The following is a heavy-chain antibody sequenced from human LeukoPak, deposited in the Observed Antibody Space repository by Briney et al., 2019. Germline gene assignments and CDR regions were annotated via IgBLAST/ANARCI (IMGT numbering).Heavy chain of an antibody. CDR1: GFTFSSYG. V-gene: IGHV3-33*01. Sequence: QPGRSLRLSCAASGFTFSSYGMHWVRQAPGKGLEWVAVIWYDGSNKYYADSVKGRFTISRDNSKNTLYLQMNSLRAEDTAVYYCARVQQQLVSGDYWGQGTLVTVSS. CDR3: ARVQQQLVSGDY. J-gene: IGHJ4*02. CDR2: IWYDGSNK. D-gene: IGHD6-13*01.